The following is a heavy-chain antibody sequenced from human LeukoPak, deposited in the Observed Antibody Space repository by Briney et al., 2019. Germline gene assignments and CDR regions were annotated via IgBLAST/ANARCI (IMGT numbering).Heavy chain of an antibody. CDR2: ISSSSSYI. Sequence: TGGSLRLSCEVSGFTLSSYTMNWVRQAPGKGLEWVSSISSSSSYIYYADSVKGRFTISRDNARNSLYLQMNSLRAEDTAVYYCARDGSGYDDAFDIWGQGTMVTVSS. CDR1: GFTLSSYT. D-gene: IGHD3-10*01. J-gene: IGHJ3*02. V-gene: IGHV3-21*01. CDR3: ARDGSGYDDAFDI.